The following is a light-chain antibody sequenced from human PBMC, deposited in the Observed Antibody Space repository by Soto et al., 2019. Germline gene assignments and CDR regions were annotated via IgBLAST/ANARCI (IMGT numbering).Light chain of an antibody. CDR1: QSVSSN. CDR3: QQYNNWPPWT. CDR2: GAS. J-gene: IGKJ1*01. V-gene: IGKV3-15*01. Sequence: EIVMTQSPATLSVSPGERATLSCRASQSVSSNLAWYQQKPGQAPRLLIYGASTRATGIPARFSGSGSGTEVPLTILSLQSADFAVYDCQQYNNWPPWTFGQGTKVEIK.